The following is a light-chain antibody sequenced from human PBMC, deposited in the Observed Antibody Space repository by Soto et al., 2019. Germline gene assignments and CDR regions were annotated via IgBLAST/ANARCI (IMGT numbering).Light chain of an antibody. CDR1: QGISKY. CDR2: AAS. CDR3: QQYNNWPRT. Sequence: DIHMTQSPSSLSSSLGDRVTITFLASQGISKYLAWYQQKPGKVPKFLIYAASTLQSGVPSRFSGSGSGTDFTLTISSLQFEDFAVYYCQQYNNWPRTFGQGTKVDIK. V-gene: IGKV1-27*01. J-gene: IGKJ1*01.